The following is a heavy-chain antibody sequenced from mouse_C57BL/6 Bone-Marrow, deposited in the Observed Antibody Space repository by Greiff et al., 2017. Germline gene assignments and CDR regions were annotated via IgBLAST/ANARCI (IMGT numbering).Heavy chain of an antibody. D-gene: IGHD1-1*01. CDR1: GYAFTNYL. CDR2: INPGSGGT. J-gene: IGHJ4*01. V-gene: IGHV1-54*01. Sequence: VQLQESGAELVRPGTSVKVSCKASGYAFTNYLIEWVKQRPGQGLEWIGVINPGSGGTNYNEKFKGKATLTADKSSSTAYMQLSSLTSEDSAVYVCVSSYLLLRYYAMDYWGQGTSVTVSS. CDR3: VSSYLLLRYYAMDY.